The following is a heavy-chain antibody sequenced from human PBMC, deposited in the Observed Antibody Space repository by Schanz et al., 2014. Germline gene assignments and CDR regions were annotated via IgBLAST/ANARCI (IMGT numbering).Heavy chain of an antibody. CDR3: ARPSDSSWYMDV. CDR2: ISSSSSYT. D-gene: IGHD2-21*02. Sequence: QVQLVESGGGVVRPGGSLRLSCAASGFTVSSNYMSWIRQAPGKGLEWVSYISSSSSYTNYADSVKGRFTISRDNAKNSLYLQMNSLRAEDTAVYYCARPSDSSWYMDVWGKGTTVTVSS. J-gene: IGHJ6*03. V-gene: IGHV3-11*06. CDR1: GFTVSSNY.